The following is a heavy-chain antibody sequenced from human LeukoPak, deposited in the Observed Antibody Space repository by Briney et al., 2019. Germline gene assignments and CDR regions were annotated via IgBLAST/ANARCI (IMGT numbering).Heavy chain of an antibody. CDR3: AKPAVLRYFDWLLYPSWFDP. CDR1: GFTFTSYA. J-gene: IGHJ5*02. D-gene: IGHD3-9*01. V-gene: IGHV3-30*18. CDR2: ISYDGSNK. Sequence: GGSLRLSCTASGFTFTSYAMHWVRQAPGKGLEWVAVISYDGSNKYYADSVKGRFTISRDNSKNTLYLQMNSLRAEDTAVYYCAKPAVLRYFDWLLYPSWFDPWGQGTLVTVSS.